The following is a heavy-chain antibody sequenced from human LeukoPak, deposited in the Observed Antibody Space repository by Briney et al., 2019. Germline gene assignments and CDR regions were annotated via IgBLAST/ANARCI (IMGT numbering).Heavy chain of an antibody. V-gene: IGHV4-59*01. Sequence: SETLSLTCTVSGGSISSYYWSWIRQPPGKGLEWIGYIYYSGSTNYNPSLKSRATISVDTSKNQFSLKLSSVTAADTAVYYCARGDGYNYSRYYYYYMDVWGKGTTVTLSS. D-gene: IGHD5-24*01. J-gene: IGHJ6*03. CDR2: IYYSGST. CDR1: GGSISSYY. CDR3: ARGDGYNYSRYYYYYMDV.